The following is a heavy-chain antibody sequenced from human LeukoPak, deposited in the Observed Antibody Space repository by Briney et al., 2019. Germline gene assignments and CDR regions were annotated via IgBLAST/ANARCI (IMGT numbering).Heavy chain of an antibody. CDR2: IYWNDDK. D-gene: IGHD5-12*01. CDR3: AHRRGLRFEGLTPYNWFDP. J-gene: IGHJ5*02. Sequence: SGPTLVKPTQTLTLTCTFSGFSLSTSGVGVGWIRQPPGKALEWLALIYWNDDKRYSPSLKSRLTITKDTSKNQVVLIMTNMDPVDTATYYYAHRRGLRFEGLTPYNWFDPWGQGTLVTVSS. CDR1: GFSLSTSGVG. V-gene: IGHV2-5*01.